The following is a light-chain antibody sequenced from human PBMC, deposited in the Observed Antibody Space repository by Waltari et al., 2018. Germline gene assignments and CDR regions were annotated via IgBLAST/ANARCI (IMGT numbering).Light chain of an antibody. Sequence: SYDLTQPLSVSVAPGQTATITCGGNNIGGKSVHWYQQKPGQAPVLVIYRDNDRPSGIPDRFSGSYSGTTASLIITGAQAEDEGDYYCNSRDSRGHPLVFGTGTKVTVL. CDR2: RDN. CDR1: NIGGKS. J-gene: IGLJ1*01. CDR3: NSRDSRGHPLV. V-gene: IGLV3-9*01.